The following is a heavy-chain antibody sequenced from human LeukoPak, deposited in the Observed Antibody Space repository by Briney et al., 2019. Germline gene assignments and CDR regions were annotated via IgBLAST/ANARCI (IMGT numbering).Heavy chain of an antibody. CDR1: GYTFTGYL. V-gene: IGHV1-2*02. D-gene: IGHD5-24*01. CDR2: INPNSGGT. Sequence: ASVKVSCKASGYTFTGYLMYWVRQAPGQGLEWMGWINPNSGGTNYAQKFQGRVTITRDTSINTAYMELSRLRSDDTAVYYCAREGRNGYNKDFDYWGQGTLVTVSS. CDR3: AREGRNGYNKDFDY. J-gene: IGHJ4*02.